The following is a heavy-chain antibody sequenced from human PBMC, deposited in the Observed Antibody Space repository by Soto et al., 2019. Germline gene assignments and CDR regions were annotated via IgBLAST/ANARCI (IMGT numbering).Heavy chain of an antibody. CDR1: GFTFSDYY. J-gene: IGHJ5*02. CDR2: ISSSSSYT. CDR3: ARESLCSSTSCYTATFDP. Sequence: QVQLVESGGGLVKPGGSLRLSCAASGFTFSDYYMSWIRQAPGKGLEWVSYISSSSSYTNYADSVKGRFTISRDNAKNSLYLQMNSLRAEDTAVYYCARESLCSSTSCYTATFDPWGQGTLVTVSS. D-gene: IGHD2-2*02. V-gene: IGHV3-11*06.